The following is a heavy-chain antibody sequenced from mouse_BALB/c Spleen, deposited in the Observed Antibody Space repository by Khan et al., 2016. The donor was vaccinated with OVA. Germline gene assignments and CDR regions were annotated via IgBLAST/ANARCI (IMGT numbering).Heavy chain of an antibody. CDR3: ARELVTTVVATPFAY. CDR1: GFTFSNYA. V-gene: IGHV5-9-3*01. J-gene: IGHJ3*01. Sequence: EVELVESGGGLVKPGGSLKLSCAASGFTFSNYAMSWVSQTPEKRLEWVATISSGGSYTYYPDSVQGRFTLYRDNAKNTLYLQMSSLRSEDTAIYYCARELVTTVVATPFAYWGQATVVIVSA. D-gene: IGHD1-1*01. CDR2: ISSGGSYT.